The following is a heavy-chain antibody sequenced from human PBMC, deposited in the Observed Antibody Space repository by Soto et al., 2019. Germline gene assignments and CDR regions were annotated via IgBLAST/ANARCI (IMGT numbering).Heavy chain of an antibody. V-gene: IGHV1-3*01. CDR3: ARATGSGLRVEPGIFEY. CDR2: INADNGDS. CDR1: GYAFTSYT. J-gene: IGHJ4*02. D-gene: IGHD4-17*01. Sequence: QVQLVQSGAEVKKPWASVKVSCNPSGYAFTSYTMHWVRQAPGQGLEWMGWINADNGDSKYSQKFQGRVTITRDTAASIAYMELSSLRSEDTAVYYCARATGSGLRVEPGIFEYWGQGTLVTVSS.